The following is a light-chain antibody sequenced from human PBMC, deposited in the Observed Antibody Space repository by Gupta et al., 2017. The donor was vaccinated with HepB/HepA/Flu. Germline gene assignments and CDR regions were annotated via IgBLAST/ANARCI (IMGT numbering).Light chain of an antibody. CDR2: SNT. CDR3: ATWDDSLKAGV. J-gene: IGLJ2*01. Sequence: QSVLTQPPSASGTPGQTVTISCSGTNSNIGTYIVNWYQQVPGTAPKLLMDSNTQRPSGVPDRFSGYKSGTSASREIRGLLSEDEADDYCATWDDSLKAGVFGGGTKLTVL. CDR1: NSNIGTYI. V-gene: IGLV1-44*01.